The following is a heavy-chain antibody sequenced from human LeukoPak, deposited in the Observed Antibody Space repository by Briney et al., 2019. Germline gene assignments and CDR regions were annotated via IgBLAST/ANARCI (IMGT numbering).Heavy chain of an antibody. V-gene: IGHV4-34*01. CDR2: INHSGST. D-gene: IGHD3-22*01. CDR3: ARARDDSRGYYYDFDY. Sequence: SETLSLTCAVYGGSFSGYYWSWIRQPPGKGLEWNGEINHSGSTNYNPSLKSRVSISVGTSKNQFSLKLSSVTAADTAVYYCARARDDSRGYYYDFDYWGQGALATVSS. J-gene: IGHJ4*02. CDR1: GGSFSGYY.